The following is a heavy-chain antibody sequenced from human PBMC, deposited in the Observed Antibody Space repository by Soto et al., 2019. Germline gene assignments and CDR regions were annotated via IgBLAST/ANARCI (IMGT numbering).Heavy chain of an antibody. CDR3: PAGTGLRWGFFNY. V-gene: IGHV3-15*04. J-gene: IGHJ4*02. CDR2: IASKTDGGTT. D-gene: IGHD3-16*01. Sequence: EVQLVESGGGLVKPGGSLRLSCAASGFTFSNAWMSWVRQAPGKGLEWLGRIASKTDGGTTDYAAPVNGRLTISRDDSFNTRYLKMTGLKPEDPALYYCPAGTGLRWGFFNYWGQETLSPSLQ. CDR1: GFTFSNAW.